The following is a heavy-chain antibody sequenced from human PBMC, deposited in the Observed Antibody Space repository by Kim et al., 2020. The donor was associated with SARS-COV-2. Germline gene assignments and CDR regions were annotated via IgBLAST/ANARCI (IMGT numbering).Heavy chain of an antibody. CDR3: ARGVPGY. CDR2: INDSGST. CDR1: GGSFSGNQ. J-gene: IGHJ4*02. V-gene: IGHV4-34*01. Sequence: SETLSLTCAVYGGSFSGNQCSWIRQSPGKGMEWIGQINDSGSTNYNPSLKSRVTISVDTSKNQISLKLTSVTAADTAVYYCARGVPGYWGQGTLVTVSS.